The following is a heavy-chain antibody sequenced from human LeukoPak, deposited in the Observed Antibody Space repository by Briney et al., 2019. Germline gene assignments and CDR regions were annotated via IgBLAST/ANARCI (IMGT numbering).Heavy chain of an antibody. CDR1: GIPFSSFG. V-gene: IGHV3-33*01. Sequence: PGRSLRLSCAAPGIPFSSFGMHWLRQATGKGLEWVAFIWYDGSNKYYADSVKGRFTISRDNSKNTLYLQINSLTAEDTAVYYCARDGTVTAGPFDPWGGGTLVTVSS. J-gene: IGHJ5*02. CDR3: ARDGTVTAGPFDP. CDR2: IWYDGSNK. D-gene: IGHD4-17*01.